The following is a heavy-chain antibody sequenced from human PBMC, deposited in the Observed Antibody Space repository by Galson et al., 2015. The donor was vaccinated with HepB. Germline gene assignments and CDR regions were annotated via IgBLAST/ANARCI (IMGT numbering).Heavy chain of an antibody. V-gene: IGHV3-48*02. CDR1: GFTFSSYS. CDR2: ISSSSSTI. Sequence: SLRLSCAASGFTFSSYSMNWVRQAPGKGLEWVSYISSSSSTIYYADSVKGRFTISRDNAKNSLYLQMNSLRDEDTAVYYCARDGVYYDFWSPYYYYMDVWGKGTTVTVSS. CDR3: ARDGVYYDFWSPYYYYMDV. J-gene: IGHJ6*03. D-gene: IGHD3-3*01.